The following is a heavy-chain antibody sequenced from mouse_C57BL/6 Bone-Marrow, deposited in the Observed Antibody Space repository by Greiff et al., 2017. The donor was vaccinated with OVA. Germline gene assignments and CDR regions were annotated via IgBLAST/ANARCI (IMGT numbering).Heavy chain of an antibody. CDR2: ISNLAYSI. J-gene: IGHJ4*01. V-gene: IGHV5-15*01. CDR3: ARHDGYPFYAMDY. CDR1: GFTFSDYG. D-gene: IGHD2-3*01. Sequence: EVKLVESGGGLVQPGGSLKLSCAASGFTFSDYGMAWVRQAPRKGPEWVAFISNLAYSIYYADTVTGRFTISRENAKNTLYLEMSSLRSEDTAMYYCARHDGYPFYAMDYWGQGTSVTVSS.